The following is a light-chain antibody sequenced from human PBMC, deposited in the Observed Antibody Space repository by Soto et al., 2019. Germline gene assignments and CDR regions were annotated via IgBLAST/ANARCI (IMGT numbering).Light chain of an antibody. V-gene: IGKV1-39*01. CDR2: AAS. CDR1: QSISSY. Sequence: DIPMTQSPSSLSASVGDRVTITCRASQSISSYLNWYQQKPGKAPKLLIYAASSLQSGVPSRFSGSGSGTDFTLTISSLQPEDFATYYCQSYSTPRTFGQGTKVEIK. CDR3: QSYSTPRT. J-gene: IGKJ1*01.